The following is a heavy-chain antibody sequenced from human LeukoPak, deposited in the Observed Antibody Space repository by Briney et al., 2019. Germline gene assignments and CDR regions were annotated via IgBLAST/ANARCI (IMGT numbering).Heavy chain of an antibody. CDR1: GFTFSSYS. CDR3: ARGRTGWNEANFDY. CDR2: ISSSSYI. V-gene: IGHV3-21*01. D-gene: IGHD1-1*01. Sequence: GGSLRLSCAASGFTFSSYSMNWVRQAPGKGLEWVSSISSSSYIYYADSVKGRFTISRDNAKNSLYLQMNSLRAEDTAVYYCARGRTGWNEANFDYWGQGTLVTVSS. J-gene: IGHJ4*02.